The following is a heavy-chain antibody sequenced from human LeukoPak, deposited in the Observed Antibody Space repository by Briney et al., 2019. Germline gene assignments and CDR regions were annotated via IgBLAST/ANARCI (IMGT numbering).Heavy chain of an antibody. D-gene: IGHD2-2*01. J-gene: IGHJ4*02. Sequence: ASVRVSCKTSGYTFTSYHMHWVRQAPGQGLEWVGIIKSTGDTTVYAQKLEGRVTVTRDTSTDTVYRELSSLSSEDTAVYHCVREDAHTYYFDFWGPGTLVTVSS. CDR2: IKSTGDTT. CDR3: VREDAHTYYFDF. CDR1: GYTFTSYH. V-gene: IGHV1-46*01.